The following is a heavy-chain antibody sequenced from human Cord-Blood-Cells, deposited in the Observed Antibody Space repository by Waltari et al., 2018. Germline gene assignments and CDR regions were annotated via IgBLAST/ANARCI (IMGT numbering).Heavy chain of an antibody. V-gene: IGHV3-73*02. CDR3: TGGDLDDY. J-gene: IGHJ4*02. CDR2: IRSKANSYAT. CDR1: GFTFSGSA. D-gene: IGHD3-16*01. Sequence: EVQLVESGGGLVQPGGSLKLSGAASGFTFSGSALHWVRQASGKGLEWVGRIRSKANSYATAYAASVKGRFTISRDDSKNTAYLQMNSLKTEDTAVYYCTGGDLDDYWGQGTLVTVSS.